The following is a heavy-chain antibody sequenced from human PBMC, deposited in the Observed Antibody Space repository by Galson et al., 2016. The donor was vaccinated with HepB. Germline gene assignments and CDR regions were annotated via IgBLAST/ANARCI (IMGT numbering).Heavy chain of an antibody. CDR1: GFTFSDSY. CDR3: ARGHRSGRETIDGFDI. Sequence: SLRLSCAASGFTFSDSYMSWIRQAPGKGLEWVSYMSSSSSYTKYADSVKGRFTISRDNAKESLYLRINSLRAEDTAVYYCARGHRSGRETIDGFDIWGQGTMVTVSS. D-gene: IGHD6-19*01. V-gene: IGHV3-11*06. CDR2: MSSSSSYT. J-gene: IGHJ3*02.